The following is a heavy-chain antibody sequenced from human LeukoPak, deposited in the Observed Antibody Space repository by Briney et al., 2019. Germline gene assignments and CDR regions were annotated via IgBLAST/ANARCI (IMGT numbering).Heavy chain of an antibody. CDR3: ARDKDIVLMVYAMGYFDY. Sequence: ASVKVSCKASGYTFTSYGISWVRQAPGQGLEWMGWISAYNGNTDYAQKLQGRVTMTTDTSTSTAYMELRSLRSDDTAVYYCARDKDIVLMVYAMGYFDYWGQGTLVTASS. J-gene: IGHJ4*02. D-gene: IGHD2-8*01. CDR2: ISAYNGNT. CDR1: GYTFTSYG. V-gene: IGHV1-18*01.